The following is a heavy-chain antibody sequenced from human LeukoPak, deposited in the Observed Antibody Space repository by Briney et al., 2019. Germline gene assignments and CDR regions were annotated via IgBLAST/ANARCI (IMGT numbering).Heavy chain of an antibody. CDR1: GFTVSSNY. CDR2: IYSGGST. CDR3: ARARRYRSSWYHDY. V-gene: IGHV3-66*01. Sequence: GGSLRLSCAASGFTVSSNYMSWVRQAPGKGLEWVSVIYSGGSTYYADSVKGRFTISRDNSKNTLHLQMNSLRPEDTAVYYCARARRYRSSWYHDYWGQGSLVTVSS. D-gene: IGHD6-13*01. J-gene: IGHJ4*02.